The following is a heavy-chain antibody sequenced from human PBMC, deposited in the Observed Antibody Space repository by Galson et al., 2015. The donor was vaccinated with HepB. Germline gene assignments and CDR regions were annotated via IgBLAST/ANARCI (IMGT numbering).Heavy chain of an antibody. J-gene: IGHJ6*03. Sequence: SLRLSCAASGLTLKTYDISWVRQAPGQGLQWVSAISENDISTHYADPVKGRFTISRQKSKNMVFLQMNRLKVEDTAVYYCAKGSPTSFYHYYMDVWGKGVTVTV. CDR1: GLTLKTYD. V-gene: IGHV3-23*01. CDR2: ISENDIST. D-gene: IGHD2/OR15-2a*01. CDR3: AKGSPTSFYHYYMDV.